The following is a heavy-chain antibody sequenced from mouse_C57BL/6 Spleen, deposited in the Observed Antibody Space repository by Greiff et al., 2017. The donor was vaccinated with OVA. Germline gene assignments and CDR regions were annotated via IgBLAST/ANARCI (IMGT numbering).Heavy chain of an antibody. CDR3: ARSLRRGYYAMDY. CDR1: GFTFSDYG. CDR2: ISSGSSTI. D-gene: IGHD1-2*01. J-gene: IGHJ4*01. V-gene: IGHV5-17*01. Sequence: EVKLVESGGGLVKPGGSLKLSCAASGFTFSDYGMHWVRQAPEKGLEWVAYISSGSSTIYYADTVKGRFTISRDNAKNTLFLQMTSLRSEDTAMYYCARSLRRGYYAMDYWGQGTSVTVSS.